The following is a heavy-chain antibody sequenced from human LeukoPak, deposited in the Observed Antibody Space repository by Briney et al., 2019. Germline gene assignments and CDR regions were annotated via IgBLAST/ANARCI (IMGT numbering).Heavy chain of an antibody. J-gene: IGHJ4*01. CDR1: GFNFIGYS. CDR2: IGNSSGNT. Sequence: GGSLRLSCTASGFNFIGYSMNWVRQAPGKGLEWISYIGNSSGNTKYADSVKGRFTISRDKARNSLYLQMSSLRVEDTAVYYCARDHRYAFDNWGDGTLVTVSS. D-gene: IGHD5-12*01. V-gene: IGHV3-48*01. CDR3: ARDHRYAFDN.